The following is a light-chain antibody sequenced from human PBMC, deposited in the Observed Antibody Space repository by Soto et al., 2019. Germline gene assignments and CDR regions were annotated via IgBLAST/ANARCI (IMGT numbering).Light chain of an antibody. J-gene: IGKJ1*01. CDR2: DAS. CDR1: QSVSSY. Sequence: EIVLTHSPGTLSLSPGERATLSCSASQSVSSYLAWYQQKPGQAPRLLIYDASNRATGIPARFSGSGSGTDFTLTISSLEPEDFAVYYCQQRSNWPPVTFGQGTKVDIK. CDR3: QQRSNWPPVT. V-gene: IGKV3-11*01.